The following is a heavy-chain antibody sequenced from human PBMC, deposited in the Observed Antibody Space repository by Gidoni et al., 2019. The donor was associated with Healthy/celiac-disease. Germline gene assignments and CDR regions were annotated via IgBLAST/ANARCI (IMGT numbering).Heavy chain of an antibody. D-gene: IGHD3-16*02. CDR1: GGSFSGSY. Sequence: QVQLQQWGAGLLKPSETLSLTCAVYGGSFSGSYWSWIRQPPGKGLEWIGEINHSGSTNYNPSLKSRVTISVDTSKNQFSLKLSSVTAADTAVYYCARVSRYYDYVWGSYRSLYFDYWGQGTLVTVSS. CDR2: INHSGST. V-gene: IGHV4-34*01. CDR3: ARVSRYYDYVWGSYRSLYFDY. J-gene: IGHJ4*02.